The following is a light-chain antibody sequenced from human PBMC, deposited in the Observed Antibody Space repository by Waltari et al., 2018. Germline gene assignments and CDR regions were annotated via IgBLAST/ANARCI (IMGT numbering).Light chain of an antibody. CDR3: QHYYYYSWT. V-gene: IGKV1-5*03. J-gene: IGKJ1*01. CDR1: QSIDTW. Sequence: DIQMTQSPSTLSASVGDRVTITCRASQSIDTWLAWFQQKPGKVPKLLISKAFTVESGVPSRFSGSRSGTEFTLAISSLQPNDFATYYCQHYYYYSWTFGQGTKVEIK. CDR2: KAF.